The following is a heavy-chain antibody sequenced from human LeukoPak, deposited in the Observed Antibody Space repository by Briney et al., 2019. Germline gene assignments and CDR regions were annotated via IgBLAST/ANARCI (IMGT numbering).Heavy chain of an antibody. D-gene: IGHD2-2*02. CDR1: GGSFRGYY. CDR2: IHLRENT. J-gene: IGHJ4*02. CDR3: ARGYCSSTSCYNTYDF. Sequence: PSETLSLTCAVSGGSFRGYYWSWIRQSPGKGLELIGEIHLRENTNYNPSLKSRVTMSFDTPTNQFSLKLTSLTAADTATYYCARGYCSSTSCYNTYDFWGQGTLVTVSS. V-gene: IGHV4-34*01.